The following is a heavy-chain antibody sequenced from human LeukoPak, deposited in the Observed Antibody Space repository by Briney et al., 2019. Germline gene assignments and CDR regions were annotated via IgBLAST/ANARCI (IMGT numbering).Heavy chain of an antibody. D-gene: IGHD2-2*01. CDR2: INWNGAST. CDR1: GFTFDDYV. CDR3: ARVRVVTVGTERYETFDI. J-gene: IGHJ3*02. V-gene: IGHV3-20*04. Sequence: PGGSLRLSCAASGFTFDDYVMSWVRQAPGKGLEWVPGINWNGASTSYADSVKGRFTISRDNAKNSLYLQLNSLRAEDTALYYCARVRVVTVGTERYETFDIWGQGTMVAVSS.